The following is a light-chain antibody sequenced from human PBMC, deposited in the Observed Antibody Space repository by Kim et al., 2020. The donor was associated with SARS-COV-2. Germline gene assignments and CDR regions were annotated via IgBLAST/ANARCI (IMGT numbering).Light chain of an antibody. V-gene: IGKV1-5*03. CDR3: QQYNSYSWT. CDR2: KAS. J-gene: IGKJ1*01. CDR1: QSISSW. Sequence: AAVGDRVTITCRASQSISSWLAWYQQKPVKAPKLLIYKASSLESGFPSRFIGSGSGTEFTLTISSLQPDDFATYYCQQYNSYSWTFGQGTNVDIK.